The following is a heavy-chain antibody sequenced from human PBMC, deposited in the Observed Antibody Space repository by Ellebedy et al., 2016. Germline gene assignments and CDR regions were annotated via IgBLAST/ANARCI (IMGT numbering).Heavy chain of an antibody. CDR3: ARTYGYRNYYDSSAKFDY. CDR1: GGSFSGYY. D-gene: IGHD3-22*01. Sequence: SETLSLTXAVYGGSFSGYYWSWIRQPPGKGLEWIGEINHSGSTNYNPSLKSRVTISVDTSKNQFSLKLSSVTAADTAVYYCARTYGYRNYYDSSAKFDYWGQGTLVTVSS. J-gene: IGHJ4*02. CDR2: INHSGST. V-gene: IGHV4-34*01.